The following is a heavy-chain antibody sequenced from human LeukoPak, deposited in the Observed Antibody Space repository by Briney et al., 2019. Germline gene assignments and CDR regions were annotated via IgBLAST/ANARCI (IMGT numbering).Heavy chain of an antibody. J-gene: IGHJ3*02. CDR1: GFTFSNYG. CDR3: ARRTRDDAFDI. Sequence: GGSLRLSCAASGFTFSNYGMHWVRQAPGKGLEWVAVISYDGSNKYYADSVKGRFTISRDNSKNTLYLQMNSLRAEDTAVYYCARRTRDDAFDIWGQGTMVTVSS. CDR2: ISYDGSNK. V-gene: IGHV3-30*19. D-gene: IGHD2-8*01.